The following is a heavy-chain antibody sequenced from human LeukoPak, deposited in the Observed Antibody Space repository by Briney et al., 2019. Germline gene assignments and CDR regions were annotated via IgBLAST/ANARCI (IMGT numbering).Heavy chain of an antibody. V-gene: IGHV3-66*02. CDR1: GFTVSSNY. CDR2: IYSGGST. CDR3: ARESGSPLGYAFDI. Sequence: GGSLRLSCAASGFTVSSNYMSWVRQAPGKGLEWVSVIYSGGSTYYADSVKGRFTISRDNSKNTLYLQMNSLGAEDTAVYYCARESGSPLGYAFDIWGQGTMVTVSS. J-gene: IGHJ3*02. D-gene: IGHD3-10*01.